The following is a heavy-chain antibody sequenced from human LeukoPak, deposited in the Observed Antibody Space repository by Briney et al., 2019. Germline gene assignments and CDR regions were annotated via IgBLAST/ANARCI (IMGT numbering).Heavy chain of an antibody. CDR3: ARSRPRGYSGYQNWFDP. V-gene: IGHV4-4*07. CDR1: GDSITGYS. CDR2: IYTSGST. J-gene: IGHJ5*02. D-gene: IGHD5-12*01. Sequence: SETLSLTCSVSGDSITGYSWSWIRQPAGKGLEWIGRIYTSGSTNYNPSLKSRVTISVDTSKNQFSLKLSSVTAADTAVYYCARSRPRGYSGYQNWFDPWGQGTLVTVSS.